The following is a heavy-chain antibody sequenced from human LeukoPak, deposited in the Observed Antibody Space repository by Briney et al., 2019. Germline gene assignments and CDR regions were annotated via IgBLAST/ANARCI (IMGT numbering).Heavy chain of an antibody. Sequence: ASAKVSCKASGYTFTSYGISWVRQAPGQGLEWMGWINVYNGKTNYAQKFQGRVTMTTDTSTNTAYMELSSLRSEDTAVYYCATDHAYSEWGQGTLVTVSS. D-gene: IGHD2-21*01. CDR2: INVYNGKT. CDR1: GYTFTSYG. V-gene: IGHV1-18*01. CDR3: ATDHAYSE. J-gene: IGHJ4*02.